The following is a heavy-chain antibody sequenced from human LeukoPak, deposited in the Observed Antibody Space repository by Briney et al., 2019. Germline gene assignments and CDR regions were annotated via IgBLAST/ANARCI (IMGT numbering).Heavy chain of an antibody. CDR2: IYYSGST. Sequence: SQTLSLTCTVSGGSISSGDYYWDWLRQPPGKGVEWLGYIYYSGSTYYNPSLKSRVTISLDTSKTQFSLRLSSVTAADTAVYYCSRGLRGRSGYYFDSWGQGTLVTVSS. J-gene: IGHJ4*02. CDR1: GGSISSGDYY. V-gene: IGHV4-30-4*01. CDR3: SRGLRGRSGYYFDS.